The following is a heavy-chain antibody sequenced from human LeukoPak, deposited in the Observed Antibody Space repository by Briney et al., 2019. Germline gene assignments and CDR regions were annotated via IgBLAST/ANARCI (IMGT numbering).Heavy chain of an antibody. CDR3: ARALVVVPAAHFDY. CDR2: IWYDGSNK. CDR1: GFTFSSYG. V-gene: IGHV3-33*01. J-gene: IGHJ4*02. D-gene: IGHD2-2*01. Sequence: GGSLRLSCAASGFTFSSYGMHWVRQAPGKGLEWVAVIWYDGSNKYYADSMKGRFTISRDNSKNTLYLQMNSLRAEDTAVYYCARALVVVPAAHFDYWGQGTLVTVSS.